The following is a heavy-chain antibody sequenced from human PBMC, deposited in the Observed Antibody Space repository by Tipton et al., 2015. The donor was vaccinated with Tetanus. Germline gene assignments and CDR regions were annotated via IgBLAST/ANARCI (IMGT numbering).Heavy chain of an antibody. Sequence: TLSLTCTVSGDSLSRGGYFLNWVRPRPGGGPEWIGYIYYSGSTGYNPSLKSRVTISIDSSKNQFSLKLTSVTAADTAVYYCARDERYGDYAYWGQGALVTVSS. CDR2: IYYSGST. J-gene: IGHJ4*02. CDR3: ARDERYGDYAY. V-gene: IGHV4-61*08. D-gene: IGHD4-17*01. CDR1: GDSLSRGGYF.